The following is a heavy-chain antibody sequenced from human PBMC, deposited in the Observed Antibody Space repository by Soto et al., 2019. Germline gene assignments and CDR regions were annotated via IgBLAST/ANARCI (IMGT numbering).Heavy chain of an antibody. D-gene: IGHD5-18*01. CDR2: IYYSGST. CDR3: ARGGSLTAMVDYFDY. Sequence: PSETLSLTCTVSGGSISSYYWSWIRQPPWKGLEWIGYIYYSGSTNYNPSLKSRVTISVDTSKNQFSLKLSSVTAADTAVYYCARGGSLTAMVDYFDYWGQGTLVTVSS. J-gene: IGHJ4*02. CDR1: GGSISSYY. V-gene: IGHV4-59*01.